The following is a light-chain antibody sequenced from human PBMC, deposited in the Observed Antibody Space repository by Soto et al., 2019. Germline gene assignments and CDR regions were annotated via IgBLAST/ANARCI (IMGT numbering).Light chain of an antibody. Sequence: DIQMTQSPSSLSASVGDRVTVTCRASQRISTYLNCYQQKPGKVPNLLIYAAYSLQSRVPSRFSGSGSGTDFTLTIISLQPEDFATYYCQQTYSTPFTFGPGTKVDIK. J-gene: IGKJ3*01. V-gene: IGKV1-39*01. CDR3: QQTYSTPFT. CDR1: QRISTY. CDR2: AAY.